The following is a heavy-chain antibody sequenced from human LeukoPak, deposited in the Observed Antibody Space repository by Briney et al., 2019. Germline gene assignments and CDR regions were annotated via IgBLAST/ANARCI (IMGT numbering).Heavy chain of an antibody. CDR2: ISSSIPFR. D-gene: IGHD3-10*01. CDR3: ARAKGIP. Sequence: GGSLRLSCAASGFTFNDYSVNWVRQAPGKGLEWVSSISSSIPFRYYADSVKGRFTIPRDNAKNSLYLQMSFLSAEDTGVYSCARAKGIPWGQGTLVTVSS. CDR1: GFTFNDYS. V-gene: IGHV3-21*01. J-gene: IGHJ5*02.